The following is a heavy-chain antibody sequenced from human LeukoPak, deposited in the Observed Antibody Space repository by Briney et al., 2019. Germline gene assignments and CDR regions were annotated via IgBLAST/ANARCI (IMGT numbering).Heavy chain of an antibody. CDR1: GYTFTSYY. D-gene: IGHD3-10*01. Sequence: GASVKVSCKASGYTFTSYYMHWVRQAPGQGLEWMGIINPSGGSTSYAQKFQGRVTMTRDTSTSTVYMELSSLRSEDTAVYYCARGSRKKYGSGSPGWFDPWGQGTLVTVSS. CDR2: INPSGGST. V-gene: IGHV1-46*03. J-gene: IGHJ5*02. CDR3: ARGSRKKYGSGSPGWFDP.